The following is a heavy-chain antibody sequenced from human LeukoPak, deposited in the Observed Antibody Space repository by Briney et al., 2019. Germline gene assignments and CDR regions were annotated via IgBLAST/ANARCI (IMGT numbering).Heavy chain of an antibody. J-gene: IGHJ4*02. CDR1: GYSFTNYW. Sequence: GESLKISCKGSGYSFTNYWIGWVRQMPGKGLEWMGIIYPGDSDTRYSPSFQGQVTISADKSISTAYLQWSSLKASDTAMYYCARVELYCSGGSCYSGYFDYWGQGTLVTVSS. D-gene: IGHD2-15*01. CDR3: ARVELYCSGGSCYSGYFDY. CDR2: IYPGDSDT. V-gene: IGHV5-51*01.